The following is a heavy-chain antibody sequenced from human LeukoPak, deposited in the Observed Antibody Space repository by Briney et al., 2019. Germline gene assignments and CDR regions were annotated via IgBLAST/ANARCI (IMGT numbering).Heavy chain of an antibody. V-gene: IGHV4-39*02. Sequence: SETLSLTCTVSGGSISSSSHYWGWIRQPPGKGLEWIGSIYYSGSTYYNPSLKSRVTISEHTSKNQFSLKLSSVTAADTAVYYCAREGKDYGDERWFDPWGQGTLVTVSS. J-gene: IGHJ5*02. CDR2: IYYSGST. D-gene: IGHD4-17*01. CDR1: GGSISSSSHY. CDR3: AREGKDYGDERWFDP.